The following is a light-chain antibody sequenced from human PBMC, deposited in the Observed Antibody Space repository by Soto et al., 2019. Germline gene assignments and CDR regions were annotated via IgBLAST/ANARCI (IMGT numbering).Light chain of an antibody. CDR3: QQYNNWPQT. V-gene: IGKV3-15*01. CDR2: DAS. J-gene: IGKJ1*01. CDR1: QSLRSS. Sequence: EIMMTQSPDTLSVSLGERATLSCRASQSLRSSLAWYQQKPGQAPRLLIYDASTRATGIPARFSGSGSGTDFTLTISGLQSEDFAVYYCQQYNNWPQTVGQGTKVDIK.